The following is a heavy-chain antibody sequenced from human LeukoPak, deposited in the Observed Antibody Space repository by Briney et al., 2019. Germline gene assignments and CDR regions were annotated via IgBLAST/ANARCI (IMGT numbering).Heavy chain of an antibody. Sequence: ASLRVSCKASGYIFTGYWIHWVRQAPGQGLEWMGFINPNSGNTNYAQNFQGRVTMTRDTSISTAYMELSSLTADDTAVYYCAREMRPATTTLVAYWGQGTLVTVSS. J-gene: IGHJ4*02. CDR1: GYIFTGYW. D-gene: IGHD1-1*01. V-gene: IGHV1-2*02. CDR2: INPNSGNT. CDR3: AREMRPATTTLVAY.